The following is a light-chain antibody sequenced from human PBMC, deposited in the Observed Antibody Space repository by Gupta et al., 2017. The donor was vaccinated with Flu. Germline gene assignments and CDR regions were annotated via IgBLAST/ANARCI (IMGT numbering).Light chain of an antibody. CDR3: QQSDGTPLT. CDR2: AAS. Sequence: DIQMTQSPSSLSASVGDRVTITCRASQSSSSYLNWYQQKPGTAPKLLIYAASSLQSGVPSRFSGSGSGTDFTLTISSLQPEDFATYYCQQSDGTPLTFGQGTKLAIK. V-gene: IGKV1-39*01. CDR1: QSSSSY. J-gene: IGKJ2*01.